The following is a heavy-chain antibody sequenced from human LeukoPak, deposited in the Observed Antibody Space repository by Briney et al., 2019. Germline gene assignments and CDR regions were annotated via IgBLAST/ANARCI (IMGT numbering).Heavy chain of an antibody. J-gene: IGHJ5*02. CDR2: IIPILGIA. D-gene: IGHD6-13*01. Sequence: ASVTVSCKASGGTFSSYAISWVRQAPGQGLEWMGRIIPILGIANYAQKFQGRVTITADKSTSTAYMELSSLRSEDTAVYYCARSDSIAAAGDNWFDPWGQGTLVTVSS. CDR1: GGTFSSYA. V-gene: IGHV1-69*04. CDR3: ARSDSIAAAGDNWFDP.